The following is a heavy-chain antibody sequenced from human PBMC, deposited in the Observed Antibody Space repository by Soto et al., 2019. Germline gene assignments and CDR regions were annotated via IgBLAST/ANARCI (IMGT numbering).Heavy chain of an antibody. CDR3: ARDVEEKASYYYGMAV. CDR2: ISYDGSNK. Sequence: QVQLVESGGGVVQPGRSLRLSCAASGFTFSSYAMHWVRQAPGKGLEWVAVISYDGSNKYYADSVKGRFTISRDNSKNTRYLQMNSLRAEDTAVYYCARDVEEKASYYYGMAVWGQGTTVTVSS. V-gene: IGHV3-30-3*01. CDR1: GFTFSSYA. J-gene: IGHJ6*02. D-gene: IGHD2-15*01.